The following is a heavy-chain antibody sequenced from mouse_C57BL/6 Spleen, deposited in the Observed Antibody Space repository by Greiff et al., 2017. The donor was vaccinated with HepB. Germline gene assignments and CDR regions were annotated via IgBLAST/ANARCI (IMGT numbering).Heavy chain of an antibody. V-gene: IGHV1-64*01. Sequence: QVQLQQSGAELVKPGASVKLSCKASGYTFTSYWMHWVKQRPGQGLEWIGMIHPNSGSTNYNEKFKSKATLTVDKSSSTAYMQLSSLTSEDSAVYYCEVYYGYDGPFAYWGQGTLVTVSA. CDR1: GYTFTSYW. CDR2: IHPNSGST. J-gene: IGHJ3*01. CDR3: EVYYGYDGPFAY. D-gene: IGHD2-2*01.